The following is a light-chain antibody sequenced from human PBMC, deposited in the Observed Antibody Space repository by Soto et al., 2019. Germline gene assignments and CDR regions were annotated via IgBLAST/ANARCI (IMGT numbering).Light chain of an antibody. Sequence: DIKMTRAPCSGSAYVGESVNMTCRASRSISRYLSWYQQKPGKAPNLLIYAASSLQSGVPSRFSGAGSGTDFTLTIANLHPDDFAIYYCKQNYSTQRTFGQGTKVDIK. CDR1: RSISRY. V-gene: IGKV1-39*01. CDR2: AAS. CDR3: KQNYSTQRT. J-gene: IGKJ1*01.